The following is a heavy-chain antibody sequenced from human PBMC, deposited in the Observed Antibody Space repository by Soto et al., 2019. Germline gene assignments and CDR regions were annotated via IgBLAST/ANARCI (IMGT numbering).Heavy chain of an antibody. J-gene: IGHJ4*02. D-gene: IGHD3-10*01. CDR3: ARDLAFGAGGPRLDYFDY. CDR1: GYTFTSYG. V-gene: IGHV1-18*01. CDR2: ISAYNGNT. Sequence: GASVKVSCKASGYTFTSYGISWVRQAPGQGLEWMGWISAYNGNTNYAQKLQGRVTMTTDTSTSTAYMELRSLRSDDTAVYYCARDLAFGAGGPRLDYFDYWGQGTLVTVSS.